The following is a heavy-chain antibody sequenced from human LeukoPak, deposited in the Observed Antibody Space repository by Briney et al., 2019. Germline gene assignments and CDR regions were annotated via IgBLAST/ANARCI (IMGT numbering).Heavy chain of an antibody. CDR2: ISGSSGHT. CDR3: ARTYYDSSVGGYAFDI. Sequence: GGSLRLSCAASGFTFSSYAMTWVRQAPGKGLEWVSAISGSSGHTYYADSVKGRFTISRDNSKNTLYLQMNSLRAEDTAVYYCARTYYDSSVGGYAFDIWGQGTMVTVSS. D-gene: IGHD3-22*01. V-gene: IGHV3-23*01. J-gene: IGHJ3*02. CDR1: GFTFSSYA.